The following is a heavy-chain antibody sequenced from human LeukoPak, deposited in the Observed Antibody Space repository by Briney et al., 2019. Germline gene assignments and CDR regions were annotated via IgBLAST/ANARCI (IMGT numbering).Heavy chain of an antibody. CDR1: GYTFTSYD. Sequence: ASVKVSCKASGYTFTSYDINWVRQATGQGLEWMGWMNPNSGNTGYAQEFQGRVTMTSDTSISTAYMELSSLRSEDTAVYYCARGRTTYGDPRDWFDPWGQGTLVTVSS. CDR3: ARGRTTYGDPRDWFDP. D-gene: IGHD4-17*01. V-gene: IGHV1-8*01. J-gene: IGHJ5*02. CDR2: MNPNSGNT.